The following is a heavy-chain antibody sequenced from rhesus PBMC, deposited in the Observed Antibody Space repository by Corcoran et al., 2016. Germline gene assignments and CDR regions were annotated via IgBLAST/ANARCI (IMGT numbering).Heavy chain of an antibody. CDR3: ARVEIQWVQTYFAY. V-gene: IGHV2-95*01. J-gene: IGHJ4*01. D-gene: IGHD5-24*01. CDR1: GFSISTTGTG. CDR2: IYWNDSK. Sequence: QVTLKESGPALVKPTQTLTLTCTFSGFSISTTGTGVGWIRQPPGKALEWLASIYWNDSKYYSTSLKSRPTISKDTSKNQVVLTMVNMDPVDTATYYCARVEIQWVQTYFAYWGRGVLVTVSS.